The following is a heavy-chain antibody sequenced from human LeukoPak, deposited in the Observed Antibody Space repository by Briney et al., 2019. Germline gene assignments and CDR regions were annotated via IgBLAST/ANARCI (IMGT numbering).Heavy chain of an antibody. CDR1: GGSTSSGSYY. J-gene: IGHJ3*02. CDR3: ARAPQRSLDAFDI. V-gene: IGHV4-61*02. CDR2: IYTSGST. D-gene: IGHD6-25*01. Sequence: PSETLSLTCTVSGGSTSSGSYYWSWIRQPAGKGLEWIGRIYTSGSTNYNPSLKSRVTISVDTSKNQFSLKLSSVTAADTAVYYCARAPQRSLDAFDIWGQGTMVTVSS.